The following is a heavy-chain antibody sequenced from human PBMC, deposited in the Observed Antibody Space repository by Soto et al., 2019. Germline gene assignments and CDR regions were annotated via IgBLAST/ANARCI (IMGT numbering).Heavy chain of an antibody. CDR2: ISGSGGST. CDR1: GFTFSSYA. CDR3: AKDLSGRYYYYYGMDV. D-gene: IGHD5-12*01. Sequence: GGSLRLSCAASGFTFSSYAMSWVRQAPGKGLEWVSAISGSGGSTYYADSVKGRFTISRDNSKNTLYLQMNSLRAEDTAVYYCAKDLSGRYYYYYGMDVWGQGTTVTVSS. J-gene: IGHJ6*02. V-gene: IGHV3-23*01.